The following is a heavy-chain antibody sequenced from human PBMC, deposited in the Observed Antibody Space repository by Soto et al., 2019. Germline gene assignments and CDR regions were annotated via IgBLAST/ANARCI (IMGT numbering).Heavy chain of an antibody. D-gene: IGHD3-10*01. CDR3: VRTSHYGSGTWNFDF. J-gene: IGHJ4*02. V-gene: IGHV3-72*01. CDR1: GFTLSDNY. CDR2: TRNKANRYTT. Sequence: GGSLRLSCAGSGFTLSDNYMDWVRQAPGKGLEWVGRTRNKANRYTTEYAASVKGRFTVSRDESMNSLHLQMNSLKTEDMAVYYCVRTSHYGSGTWNFDFWGQGTVVTVSS.